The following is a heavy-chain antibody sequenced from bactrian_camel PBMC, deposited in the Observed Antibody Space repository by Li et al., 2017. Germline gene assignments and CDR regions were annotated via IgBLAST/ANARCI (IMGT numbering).Heavy chain of an antibody. Sequence: HVQLVESGGGSVEAGGSQRLSCEATGYTYNTYCMGYFRQAPGKEREGIATLASNGDTIYADSVNGRFTVSKDGATHTLSLQMNSLKPEDTAMYYCAVDPRLYVRHVDITTHFSYWGPGTQVTVS. CDR1: GYTYNTYC. D-gene: IGHD3*01. CDR3: AVDPRLYVRHVDITTHFSY. CDR2: LASNGDT. J-gene: IGHJ6*01. V-gene: IGHV3S53*01.